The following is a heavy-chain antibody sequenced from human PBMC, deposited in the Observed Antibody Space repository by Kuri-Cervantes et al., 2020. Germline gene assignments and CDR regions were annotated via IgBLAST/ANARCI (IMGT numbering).Heavy chain of an antibody. V-gene: IGHV4-59*01. CDR2: SYYDGST. CDR3: ARDVPRGYYYGSGSYGGRFDS. Sequence: SETLSLTCPLSGYSMNNYYWSWIRQPPGRGLEWIGDSYYDGSTNYEPSLKSRVTISVDTSDRKFSLRLTSVTAADTAVYYCARDVPRGYYYGSGSYGGRFDSWGQGALVTVSS. CDR1: GYSMNNYY. D-gene: IGHD3-10*01. J-gene: IGHJ5*01.